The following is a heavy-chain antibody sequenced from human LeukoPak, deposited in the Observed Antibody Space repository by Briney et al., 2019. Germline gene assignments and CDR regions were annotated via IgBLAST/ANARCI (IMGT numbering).Heavy chain of an antibody. D-gene: IGHD2-2*01. CDR2: IYSGGST. V-gene: IGHV3-53*01. CDR1: GFTVSSNY. Sequence: QSGGPLRLSCAASGFTVSSNYMSWVRQAPGKGLEWVSVIYSGGSTYYADSVKGRFTISRDDSKNTLYLQMNSLRAEDTAVYYCARAIRYCSSTSCFINGMDVWGQGTTVTVSS. CDR3: ARAIRYCSSTSCFINGMDV. J-gene: IGHJ6*02.